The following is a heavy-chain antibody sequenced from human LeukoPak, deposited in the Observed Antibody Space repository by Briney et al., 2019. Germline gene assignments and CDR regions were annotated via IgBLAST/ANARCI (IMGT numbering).Heavy chain of an antibody. CDR2: ISSSGSTI. CDR3: ARVGATDLDY. J-gene: IGHJ4*02. V-gene: IGHV3-48*03. D-gene: IGHD1-26*01. CDR1: GFTFSSYE. Sequence: PGGSLRLSCAASGFTFSSYEMNWVRQAPGKGLEWVSYISSSGSTIYYADSVKGRFTISRDNAKNSLYLQMNSLRAEDTAVYYCARVGATDLDYWGQGTLVTVSS.